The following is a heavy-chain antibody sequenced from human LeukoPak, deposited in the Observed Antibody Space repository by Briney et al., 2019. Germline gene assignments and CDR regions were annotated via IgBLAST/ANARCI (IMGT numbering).Heavy chain of an antibody. J-gene: IGHJ4*02. CDR3: AREGYDSL. D-gene: IGHD3-3*01. CDR2: IYTSGST. V-gene: IGHV4-61*09. CDR1: GGSISSGNYY. Sequence: SQTLSLTCTVSGGSISSGNYYWSWIRQPAGKGLEWIGHIYTSGSTYYNPSLKSRVTISVDTSKNQFSLKLSSVTAADTAVYYCAREGYDSLWGQGTLVTVSS.